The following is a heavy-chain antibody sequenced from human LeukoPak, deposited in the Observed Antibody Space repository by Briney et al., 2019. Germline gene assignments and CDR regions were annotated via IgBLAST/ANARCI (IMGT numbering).Heavy chain of an antibody. J-gene: IGHJ5*01. Sequence: PSETLSLTCTVSGGSISSYYWSWIRQPAGKGLEWIGRMYTSGSTNYNPSLKSRVTMSVDTSKNQFSLKLRSVTAADTAVYYCARDTVVYSTEDNWFDSWGQGTLVTVSS. CDR1: GGSISSYY. V-gene: IGHV4-4*07. CDR2: MYTSGST. D-gene: IGHD2-21*01. CDR3: ARDTVVYSTEDNWFDS.